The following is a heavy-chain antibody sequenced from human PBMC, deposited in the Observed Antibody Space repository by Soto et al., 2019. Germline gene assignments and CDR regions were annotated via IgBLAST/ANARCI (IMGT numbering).Heavy chain of an antibody. V-gene: IGHV1-24*01. J-gene: IGHJ4*02. CDR1: GYTLTELS. CDR3: EHNVGDSSGYYYGY. CDR2: FDPEDGET. D-gene: IGHD3-22*01. Sequence: VASVKVSCKVSGYTLTELSMHWVRQAPGKGLEWMGGFDPEDGETIYAQKFQGRVTMTEDTSTDTAYMELSSLRSEDTAVYYCEHNVGDSSGYYYGYWGQGTLVTVSS.